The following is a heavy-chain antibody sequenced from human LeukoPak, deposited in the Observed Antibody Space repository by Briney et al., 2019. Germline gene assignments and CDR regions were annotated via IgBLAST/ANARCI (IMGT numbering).Heavy chain of an antibody. V-gene: IGHV3-21*06. CDR3: ASHYDIDY. Sequence: GGSLRLSCAASGLTFSTYTMNWVRQAPGKGLEWVSSISSGSSYIYYADSMKGRFTVSRDNAKNSLYLQMNSLEAEDTAVYFCASHYDIDYWGQGTLVTVSS. CDR2: ISSGSSYI. D-gene: IGHD3-9*01. J-gene: IGHJ4*02. CDR1: GLTFSTYT.